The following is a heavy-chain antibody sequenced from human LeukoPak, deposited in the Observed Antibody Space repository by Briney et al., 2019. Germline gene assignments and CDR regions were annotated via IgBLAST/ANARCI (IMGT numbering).Heavy chain of an antibody. D-gene: IGHD2-21*01. CDR3: AKFLVFLYYYDY. Sequence: GGSLRLSCAASGFTFSSYAMSWVRQAPAKGLEWVSAISGSGGSTYYADSVKGRFTISRDNSKNTLYLQMNSLRADDTAVYYCAKFLVFLYYYDYWGQGTLVTVSS. CDR1: GFTFSSYA. CDR2: ISGSGGST. V-gene: IGHV3-23*01. J-gene: IGHJ4*02.